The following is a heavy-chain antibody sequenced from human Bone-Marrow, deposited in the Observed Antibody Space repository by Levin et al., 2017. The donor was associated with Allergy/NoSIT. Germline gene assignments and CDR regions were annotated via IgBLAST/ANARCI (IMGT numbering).Heavy chain of an antibody. CDR3: AHTTEGGSLLRSSRGAFDI. Sequence: ESGPTLVKPTQTLTLTCTFSGFSLSTSGVGVGWIRQPPGKALEWLALIYWDDDKRYSPSLKSRLTITKDTSKNQVVLTMTNMDPVDTATYYCAHTTEGGSLLRSSRGAFDIWGQGTMVTVSS. CDR2: IYWDDDK. CDR1: GFSLSTSGVG. D-gene: IGHD2-15*01. V-gene: IGHV2-5*02. J-gene: IGHJ3*02.